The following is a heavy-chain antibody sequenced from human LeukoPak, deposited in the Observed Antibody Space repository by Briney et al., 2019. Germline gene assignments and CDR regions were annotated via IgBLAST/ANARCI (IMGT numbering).Heavy chain of an antibody. D-gene: IGHD2-15*01. Sequence: GGSLRPSCAASGFTFSSYGMHWVRQAPGKGLEWVAVISYDGSNKYYADSVKGRFTISRDNSKNTLYLQMNSLRAEDTAVYYCAKGGCHLCDYWGQGTLVTVSS. V-gene: IGHV3-30*18. CDR2: ISYDGSNK. J-gene: IGHJ4*02. CDR3: AKGGCHLCDY. CDR1: GFTFSSYG.